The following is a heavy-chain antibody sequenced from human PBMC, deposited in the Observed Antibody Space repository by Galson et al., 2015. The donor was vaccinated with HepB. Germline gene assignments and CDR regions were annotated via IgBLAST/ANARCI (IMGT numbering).Heavy chain of an antibody. Sequence: SGGTFSSYAISWVRRAPGQGLEWMGGIIPIFGTANYAQKFQGRVTITADESTSTAYMELSSLRSEDTAVYYCARTTLSPSGPENYYYYMDVWGKGTTVTVSS. CDR3: ARTTLSPSGPENYYYYMDV. V-gene: IGHV1-69*01. CDR2: IIPIFGTA. J-gene: IGHJ6*03. CDR1: GGTFSSYA. D-gene: IGHD1-1*01.